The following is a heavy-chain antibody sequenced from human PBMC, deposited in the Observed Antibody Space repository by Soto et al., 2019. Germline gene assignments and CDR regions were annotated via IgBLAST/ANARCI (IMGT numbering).Heavy chain of an antibody. D-gene: IGHD4-4*01. V-gene: IGHV4-59*01. CDR1: GGSISSYY. CDR2: IYYSGST. Sequence: SETLSLTCTVSGGSISSYYWIWIRQPPGKGLEWIGYIYYSGSTNYNPSLKSRVTISVDTSKNQFSLKLSSVTAADTAVYYCARWSNYGGFDYWGQGTLVTVSS. J-gene: IGHJ4*02. CDR3: ARWSNYGGFDY.